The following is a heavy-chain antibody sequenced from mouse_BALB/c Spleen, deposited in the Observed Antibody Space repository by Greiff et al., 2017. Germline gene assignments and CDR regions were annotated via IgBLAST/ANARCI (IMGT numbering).Heavy chain of an antibody. D-gene: IGHD1-1*01. J-gene: IGHJ1*01. CDR3: ARGITTVVATGYFDV. CDR2: ISSGGSYT. V-gene: IGHV5-9-4*01. Sequence: EVQRVESGGGLVKPGGSLKLSCAASGFTFSSYAMSWVRQSPEKRLEWVAEISSGGSYTYYPDTVTGRFTISRDNAKNTLYLEMSSLRSEDTAMYYCARGITTVVATGYFDVWGAGTTVTVSS. CDR1: GFTFSSYA.